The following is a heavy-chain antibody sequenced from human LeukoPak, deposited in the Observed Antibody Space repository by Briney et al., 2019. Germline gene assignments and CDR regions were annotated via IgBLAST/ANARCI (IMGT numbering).Heavy chain of an antibody. CDR1: GFTFSNAW. Sequence: GGSLRLSCAASGFTFSNAWMSWVRQAPGKGLEWVSYISSSGSTIYYADSVKGRFTISRDNAKNSLYLQMNSLRAEDTAVYYCARQAGTYREFDYWGQGTLVTVSS. CDR2: ISSSGSTI. D-gene: IGHD6-13*01. V-gene: IGHV3-11*01. CDR3: ARQAGTYREFDY. J-gene: IGHJ4*02.